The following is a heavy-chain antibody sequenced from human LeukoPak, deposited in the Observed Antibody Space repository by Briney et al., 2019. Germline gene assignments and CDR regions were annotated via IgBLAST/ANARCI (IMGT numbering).Heavy chain of an antibody. D-gene: IGHD6-19*01. Sequence: PSETLSLTCAVSIGSLSDFYWSWIRQPPGKGLEWIGEINHSGSTNYNPSLKSRVTISVDTSKNQFSLKLSSVTAADTAVYYCARETKQWLVRGGSWFDPWGQGTLVTVSS. CDR2: INHSGST. CDR1: IGSLSDFY. V-gene: IGHV4-34*01. CDR3: ARETKQWLVRGGSWFDP. J-gene: IGHJ5*02.